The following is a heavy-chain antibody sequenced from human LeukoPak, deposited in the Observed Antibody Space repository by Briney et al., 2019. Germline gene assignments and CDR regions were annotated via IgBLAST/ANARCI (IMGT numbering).Heavy chain of an antibody. CDR2: ISYDGSNK. CDR1: GYTFTSYY. Sequence: SCKASGYTFTSYYMHWVRQAPGKGLEWVAVISYDGSNKYYADSVKGRFTISRDNSKNTLYLQMNSLRAEDTAVYYCALSSSWYGGFFDYWGQGTLVTVSS. CDR3: ALSSSWYGGFFDY. D-gene: IGHD6-13*01. V-gene: IGHV3-30*03. J-gene: IGHJ4*02.